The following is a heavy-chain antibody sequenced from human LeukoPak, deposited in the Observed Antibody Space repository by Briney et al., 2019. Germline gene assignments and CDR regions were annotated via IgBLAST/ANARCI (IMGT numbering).Heavy chain of an antibody. CDR1: GGSFSGYY. CDR2: INHSGST. D-gene: IGHD6-6*01. V-gene: IGHV4-34*01. CDR3: ARGPYSSSSWRNFDY. J-gene: IGHJ4*02. Sequence: SETLSLTCAVYGGSFSGYYWSWIRQPPGKGLEWIGEINHSGSTNYNPSLKSRVTISVDTSKNQFSLKLSSVTAADTAVYYCARGPYSSSSWRNFDYWGQGTLVTVSS.